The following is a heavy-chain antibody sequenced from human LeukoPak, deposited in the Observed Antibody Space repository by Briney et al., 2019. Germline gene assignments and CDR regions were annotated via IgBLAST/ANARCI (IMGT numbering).Heavy chain of an antibody. V-gene: IGHV3-21*01. CDR1: GFTFSSYS. D-gene: IGHD5-18*01. CDR2: ISSSSSYI. CDR3: AKELVDTPDD. J-gene: IGHJ4*02. Sequence: PGGSLRLSCAASGFTFSSYSMNWVRQAPGKGLEWVSSISSSSSYIYYADSVKGRFTISRGNAKNSLYLQMNSLRAEDTAVYYCAKELVDTPDDWGQGTLVTVSS.